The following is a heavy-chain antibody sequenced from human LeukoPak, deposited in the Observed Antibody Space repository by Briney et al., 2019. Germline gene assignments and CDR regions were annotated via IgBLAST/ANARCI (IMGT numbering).Heavy chain of an antibody. Sequence: SETLSLTCTVSGGSISSYYWSWIRQPPGKGLEWIGYIYYSGSTNYNPSLKSRVTISVDTSKNQFSLKLSSVTAADTAVYYCARGRRDGYNNGPDYWGQGTLVTVSS. J-gene: IGHJ4*02. V-gene: IGHV4-59*08. CDR1: GGSISSYY. CDR2: IYYSGST. D-gene: IGHD5-24*01. CDR3: ARGRRDGYNNGPDY.